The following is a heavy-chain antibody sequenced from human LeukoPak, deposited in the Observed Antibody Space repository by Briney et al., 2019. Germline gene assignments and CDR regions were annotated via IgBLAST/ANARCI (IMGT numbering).Heavy chain of an antibody. Sequence: SETLSLTCAVYGGSFSGYYWSRIRQPPGKGLEWIGEINHSGSTNYNPSLKSRVTISVDTSKNQFSLKLSSVTAADTAVYYCARRCSSTSCYWADAFDIWGQGTMVTVSS. CDR1: GGSFSGYY. CDR3: ARRCSSTSCYWADAFDI. V-gene: IGHV4-34*01. D-gene: IGHD2-2*01. CDR2: INHSGST. J-gene: IGHJ3*02.